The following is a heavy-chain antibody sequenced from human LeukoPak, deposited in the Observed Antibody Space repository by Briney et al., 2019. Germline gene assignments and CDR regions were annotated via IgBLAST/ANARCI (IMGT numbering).Heavy chain of an antibody. V-gene: IGHV3-48*03. D-gene: IGHD6-13*01. Sequence: GGSLRLSCEASGFTFSSYEMNWVRQAPGKGLEWVSYISSSGKTIYYADSTKGRFTVSRDNAKNSLYLQMNSLRAEDTAVYYCATTSIAAAVPGCFDYWGQGTMVTVFS. J-gene: IGHJ4*02. CDR2: ISSSGKTI. CDR1: GFTFSSYE. CDR3: ATTSIAAAVPGCFDY.